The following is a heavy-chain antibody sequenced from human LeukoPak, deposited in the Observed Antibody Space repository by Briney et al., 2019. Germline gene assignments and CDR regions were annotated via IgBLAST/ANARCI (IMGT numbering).Heavy chain of an antibody. CDR3: ARARVIPASFDD. D-gene: IGHD3-16*02. J-gene: IGHJ4*02. Sequence: SQTLSLTCTVSGGSITFGSYYWTWIRQPAGKGLEWIGRIYTSGRTFYNPSLKSRVTISMDTSTNQFYLRLNSVTAADTAVYYCARARVIPASFDDWGQGALVTVSS. CDR1: GGSITFGSYY. CDR2: IYTSGRT. V-gene: IGHV4-61*02.